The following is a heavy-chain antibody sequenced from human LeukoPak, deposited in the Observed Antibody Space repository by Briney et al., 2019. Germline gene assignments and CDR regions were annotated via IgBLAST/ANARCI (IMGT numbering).Heavy chain of an antibody. CDR2: IYHSGIT. J-gene: IGHJ3*02. CDR3: ARGPPDCSSTSCYAFDAFDI. CDR1: GDSISSSYY. D-gene: IGHD2-2*01. Sequence: SETLSLTCTVSGDSISSSYYWGWIRQPPGKGLEWIGSIYHSGITYYNPSLKSRVTISADTSKNQFSLKLSSVTAADTAVYYCARGPPDCSSTSCYAFDAFDIWGQGTMVTVSS. V-gene: IGHV4-38-2*02.